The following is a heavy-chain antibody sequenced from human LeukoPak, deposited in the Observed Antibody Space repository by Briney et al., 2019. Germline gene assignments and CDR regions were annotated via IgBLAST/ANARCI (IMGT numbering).Heavy chain of an antibody. CDR3: ARSDYYDSSLDY. D-gene: IGHD3-22*01. CDR2: ISAYNGNT. J-gene: IGHJ4*02. CDR1: GYTFTSYG. Sequence: ASVKVSCKASGYTFTSYGISWVRQTPGQGLEWMGWISAYNGNTNYAQKLQGRVTMTTDTSTSTAYMELRSLRSDDTAVYYCARSDYYDSSLDYWGQGTLVTVSS. V-gene: IGHV1-18*01.